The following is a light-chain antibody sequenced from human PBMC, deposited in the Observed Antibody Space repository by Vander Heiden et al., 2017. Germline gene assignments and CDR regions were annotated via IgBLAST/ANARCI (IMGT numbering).Light chain of an antibody. J-gene: IGLJ3*02. V-gene: IGLV2-8*01. Sequence: QSALTQPPSASWSPGQSVTISCTATSSDVVAYNYVSWYQQHPGTAPTLIIYDVTKRPSGVPDRVSGSKSGNTAFLTVSGFQAEDEADYYCSSHAVSSAVFGGGTTVTVL. CDR2: DVT. CDR1: SSDVVAYNY. CDR3: SSHAVSSAV.